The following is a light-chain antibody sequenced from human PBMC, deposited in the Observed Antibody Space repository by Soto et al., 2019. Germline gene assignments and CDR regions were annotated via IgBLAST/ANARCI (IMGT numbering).Light chain of an antibody. J-gene: IGKJ1*01. CDR3: HQYNNWPPWT. CDR2: GAS. V-gene: IGKV3-15*01. CDR1: QDLDRW. Sequence: MTQSPSSLSASVGDRDTITCRASQDLDRWLAWYQQKPGQAPRLLIYGASTRATGIPARFSGSGSETEFTLTISNLQSEDFAVYYCHQYNNWPPWTFGQGTKVDIK.